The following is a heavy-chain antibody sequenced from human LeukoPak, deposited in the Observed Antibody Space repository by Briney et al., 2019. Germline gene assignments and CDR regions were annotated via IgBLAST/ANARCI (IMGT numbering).Heavy chain of an antibody. CDR2: IYYSGST. J-gene: IGHJ5*02. Sequence: PSETLSLTCTVSGGSISSYYWSWIRQPPGKGLEWIGYIYYSGSTNYNPSLKSRVTISVDTSKNQFSLKLSSVTAADTAVYYCASGTYGSGRGWFDPWGQGTLVTVSS. CDR3: ASGTYGSGRGWFDP. D-gene: IGHD3-10*01. CDR1: GGSISSYY. V-gene: IGHV4-59*01.